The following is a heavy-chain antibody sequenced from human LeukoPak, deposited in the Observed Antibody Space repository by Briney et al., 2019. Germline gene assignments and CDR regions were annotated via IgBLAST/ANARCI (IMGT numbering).Heavy chain of an antibody. CDR1: GFTFSSYS. CDR3: AKDMGITMVRGVDY. CDR2: ISSSSSYI. Sequence: GGSLRLSCAASGFTFSSYSMNWVRQAPGKGLEWVSSISSSSSYIYYADSVKGRFTISRDNAKNSLYLQMNSLRAEDTALYYCAKDMGITMVRGVDYWGQGTLVTVSS. V-gene: IGHV3-21*04. D-gene: IGHD3-10*01. J-gene: IGHJ4*02.